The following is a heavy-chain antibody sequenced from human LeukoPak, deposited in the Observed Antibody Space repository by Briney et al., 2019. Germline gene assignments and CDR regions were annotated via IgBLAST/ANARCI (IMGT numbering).Heavy chain of an antibody. J-gene: IGHJ3*02. CDR3: TIGLAGDWDAFDI. CDR2: IHADSGDT. Sequence: ASVKVSCKTSGYTFTTCAVHWVRQAPGQRLEWMGWIHADSGDTKYSQKLQGRVAIARDTSASTIYMELTSLRIEDTAVYFCTIGLAGDWDAFDIWGLGTMVTVSS. CDR1: GYTFTTCA. D-gene: IGHD6-19*01. V-gene: IGHV1-3*01.